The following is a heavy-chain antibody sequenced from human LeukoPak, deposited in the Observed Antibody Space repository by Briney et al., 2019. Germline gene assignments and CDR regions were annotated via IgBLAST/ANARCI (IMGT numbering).Heavy chain of an antibody. J-gene: IGHJ4*02. D-gene: IGHD4-17*01. Sequence: GASVKVSCKASGYTFTSYDINWVRQATGQGLEWMGWMNPNSGNTGYAQKFQGRVTMTRNTSISTAYMELSSLRSEDTAVYYCARGDYGDYQYYFDYWGQGTLVTVSS. CDR1: GYTFTSYD. CDR3: ARGDYGDYQYYFDY. CDR2: MNPNSGNT. V-gene: IGHV1-8*01.